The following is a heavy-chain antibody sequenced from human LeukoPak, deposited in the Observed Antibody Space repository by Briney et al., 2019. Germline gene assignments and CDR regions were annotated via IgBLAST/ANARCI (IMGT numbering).Heavy chain of an antibody. CDR1: GFTFSNFW. J-gene: IGHJ4*02. CDR3: ARGDDFSGDH. Sequence: GGSLRLSCAVSGFTFSNFWMSWVRQAPGRGLEWVANIHPEGNEKYHVESVKGRFTISRDNTKNLLFLQMNGLRVEDTAVYYCARGDDFSGDHWGQGTLDTVSS. D-gene: IGHD1-1*01. CDR2: IHPEGNEK. V-gene: IGHV3-7*04.